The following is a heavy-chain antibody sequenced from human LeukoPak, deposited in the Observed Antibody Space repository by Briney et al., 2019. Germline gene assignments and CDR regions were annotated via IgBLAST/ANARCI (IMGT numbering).Heavy chain of an antibody. CDR1: GFTFSSYA. D-gene: IGHD2-2*01. Sequence: GGSLTLSCAASGFTFSSYAMTWVRQAPGKGLEWVSAISTTGGGTYYADSVKGRFTISRDNSKNTLYLQMNSLRAEDTAVYSCAKDRGDCSSTSCYLSDWGQGTLVTVSS. CDR3: AKDRGDCSSTSCYLSD. J-gene: IGHJ4*02. CDR2: ISTTGGGT. V-gene: IGHV3-23*01.